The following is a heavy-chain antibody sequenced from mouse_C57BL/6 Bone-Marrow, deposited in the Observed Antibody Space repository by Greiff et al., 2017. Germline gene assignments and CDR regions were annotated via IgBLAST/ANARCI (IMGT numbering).Heavy chain of an antibody. CDR2: IYPRSGNT. CDR1: GYTFTSYG. CDR3: ARYSYGSSYRAMDY. Sequence: QVQLQQSGAELARPGASVKLSCKASGYTFTSYGISWVKQRTGQGLEWIGEIYPRSGNTYYNEKFKGKATLNADKSSSTAYMELRSLTSEDSAVYFCARYSYGSSYRAMDYWGQGTSVTVSS. D-gene: IGHD1-1*01. V-gene: IGHV1-81*01. J-gene: IGHJ4*01.